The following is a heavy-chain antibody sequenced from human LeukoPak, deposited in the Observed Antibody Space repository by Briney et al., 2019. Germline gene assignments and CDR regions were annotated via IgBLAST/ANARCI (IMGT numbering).Heavy chain of an antibody. Sequence: PGGSLRLSCTASGFTVSSNYMSWVRQAPGKGLEWVSVIYSGGTTYYADSVKGRFTISRDNAKNSLYLQMNSLRAEDTAVYYCARGARWLLYWGQGTLVTVSS. V-gene: IGHV3-66*01. CDR1: GFTVSSNY. CDR3: ARGARWLLY. D-gene: IGHD3-22*01. CDR2: IYSGGTT. J-gene: IGHJ4*02.